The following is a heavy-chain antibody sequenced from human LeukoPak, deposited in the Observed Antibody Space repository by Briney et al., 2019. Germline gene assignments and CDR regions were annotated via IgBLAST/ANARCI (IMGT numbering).Heavy chain of an antibody. CDR2: IYTSGST. V-gene: IGHV4-38-2*01. J-gene: IGHJ4*02. CDR3: ETYYYDSSGYFPY. Sequence: SETLSLTCAVSGYSISSGYYWGWIRQPPGKGLEWIGSIYTSGSTNYNPSLKSRVTISVDTSKNQFSLKLSSVTAADTAVYYCETYYYDSSGYFPYWGQGTLVTVSS. D-gene: IGHD3-22*01. CDR1: GYSISSGYY.